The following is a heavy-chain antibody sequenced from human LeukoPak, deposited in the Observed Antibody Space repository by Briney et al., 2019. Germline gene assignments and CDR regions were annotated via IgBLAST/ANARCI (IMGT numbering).Heavy chain of an antibody. CDR2: IIPIFGTA. V-gene: IGHV1-69*13. D-gene: IGHD3-3*01. J-gene: IGHJ6*02. CDR3: ARVIRSPNPHYGMDV. CDR1: GGTFSSYA. Sequence: ASVQVSCKASGGTFSSYAISWVRQAPGQGLEWMGGIIPIFGTANYAQKFQGRVTITADESTSTANMELSSLRSEDTAVYYCARVIRSPNPHYGMDVWGQGTTVTVSS.